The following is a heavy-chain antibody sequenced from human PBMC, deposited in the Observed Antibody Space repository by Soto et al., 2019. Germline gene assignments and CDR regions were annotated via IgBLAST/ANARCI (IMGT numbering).Heavy chain of an antibody. D-gene: IGHD6-19*01. CDR3: ATVGSSGWYPDY. CDR1: GGSISGHY. CDR2: IFYSGST. Sequence: SETLSLTCTVSGGSISGHYWIWIRQSPGKGLEWIGHIFYSGSTNYNPSLKSRVTLSADTSKNQFSLRLSSVTAADTAVYYCATVGSSGWYPDYWGQGILVTVSS. J-gene: IGHJ4*02. V-gene: IGHV4-59*11.